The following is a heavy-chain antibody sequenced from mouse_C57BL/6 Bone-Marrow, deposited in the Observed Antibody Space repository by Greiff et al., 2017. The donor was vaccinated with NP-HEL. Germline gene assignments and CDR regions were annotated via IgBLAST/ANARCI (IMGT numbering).Heavy chain of an antibody. CDR1: GFTFSSYA. CDR3: TRDDGYGYFDV. Sequence: EVKLMESGEGLVKPGGSLKLSCAASGFTFSSYAMSWVRQTPEKRLEWVAYISSGGDYIYYADTVKGRFTISRDNARNTLYLQMSSLKSEDTAMYYCTRDDGYGYFDVWGTGTTVTVSS. CDR2: ISSGGDYI. V-gene: IGHV5-9-1*02. D-gene: IGHD2-3*01. J-gene: IGHJ1*03.